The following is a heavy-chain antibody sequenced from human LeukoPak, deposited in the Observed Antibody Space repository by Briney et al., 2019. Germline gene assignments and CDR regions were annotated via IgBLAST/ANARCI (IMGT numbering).Heavy chain of an antibody. CDR2: INPNSGGT. J-gene: IGHJ4*02. Sequence: ASVKVSCKASGYTFTGYYMHWVRQAPGQGLEWMGWINPNSGGTNYAQKFQGRVTMTRDTSISTAYMELSRPRSDDTAVYYCARGSYYYDSSGSYSFDYWGQGTLVTVSS. CDR1: GYTFTGYY. D-gene: IGHD3-22*01. V-gene: IGHV1-2*02. CDR3: ARGSYYYDSSGSYSFDY.